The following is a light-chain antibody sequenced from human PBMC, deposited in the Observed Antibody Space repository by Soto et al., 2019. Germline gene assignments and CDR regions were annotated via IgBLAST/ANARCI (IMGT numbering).Light chain of an antibody. CDR3: QQYGSSPPSST. CDR1: QTVSSGY. J-gene: IGKJ5*01. V-gene: IGKV3-20*01. CDR2: VAS. Sequence: EIVLTQSHGTLSLSLLERVTIXCRASQTVSSGYLAWYQQKPGQAPRLLIYVASNRATDIPDRFSGRGSGTDFTLTISRLEPEDFAVYYCQQYGSSPPSSTFGQGTRLEI.